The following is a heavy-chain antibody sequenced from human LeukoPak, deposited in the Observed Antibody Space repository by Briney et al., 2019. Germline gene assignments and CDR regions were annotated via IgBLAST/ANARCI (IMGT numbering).Heavy chain of an antibody. CDR1: GGSISSYY. V-gene: IGHV4-30-4*01. CDR2: IYYSGST. D-gene: IGHD4-17*01. J-gene: IGHJ4*02. Sequence: PSETLSLTCTVSGGSISSYYWSWIRQPPGKGLEWIGYIYYSGSTYYNPSLKSRVTISVDTSKNQFSLKLSSVTAADTAVYYCARALYDYGDYAWDYWGQGTLVTVSS. CDR3: ARALYDYGDYAWDY.